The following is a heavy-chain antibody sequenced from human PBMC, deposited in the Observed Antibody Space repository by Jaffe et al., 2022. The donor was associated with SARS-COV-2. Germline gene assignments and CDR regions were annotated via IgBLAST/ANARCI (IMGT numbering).Heavy chain of an antibody. CDR3: ARDIRGRSSGWRGGSFDY. CDR2: ISYDGSNK. D-gene: IGHD6-19*01. CDR1: GFTFSSYA. Sequence: QVQLVESGGGVVQPGRSLRLSCAASGFTFSSYAMHWVRQAPGKGLEWVAVISYDGSNKYYADSVKGRFTISRDNSKNTLYLQMNSLRAEDTAVYYCARDIRGRSSGWRGGSFDYWGQGTLVTVSS. J-gene: IGHJ4*02. V-gene: IGHV3-30-3*01.